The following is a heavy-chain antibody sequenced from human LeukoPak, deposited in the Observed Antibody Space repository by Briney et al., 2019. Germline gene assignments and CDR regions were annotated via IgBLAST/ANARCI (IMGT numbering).Heavy chain of an antibody. V-gene: IGHV4-61*02. J-gene: IGHJ3*02. D-gene: IGHD1-26*01. CDR1: GGSISSGSYY. CDR3: ARDQRWGPLDAFDI. CDR2: IYTSGST. Sequence: SQTLSLTCTVSGGSISSGSYYWSWIRQPAGKGLEWIGRIYTSGSTNYNPSLKSRVTLSVDTSKNQFSLKLSSVTAADTAVYYCARDQRWGPLDAFDIWGQGTMVTVSS.